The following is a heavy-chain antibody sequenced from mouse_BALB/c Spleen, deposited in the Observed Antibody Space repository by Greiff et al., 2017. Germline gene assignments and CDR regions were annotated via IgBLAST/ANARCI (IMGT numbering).Heavy chain of an antibody. Sequence: EVQLQQSGTVLARPGASVKMSCKASGYTFTSYWMHWVQQRPGQGLEWIGAIYPGNSDTSYNQKFKGKAKLTAVTSTSTAYMELSSLTNEDSAVYYCTRRDYYGSMDYWGQGTSVTVSS. D-gene: IGHD1-1*01. CDR2: IYPGNSDT. CDR3: TRRDYYGSMDY. CDR1: GYTFTSYW. V-gene: IGHV1-5*01. J-gene: IGHJ4*01.